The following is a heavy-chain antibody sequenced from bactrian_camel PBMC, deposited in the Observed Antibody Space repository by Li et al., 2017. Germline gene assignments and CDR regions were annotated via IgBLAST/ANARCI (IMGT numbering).Heavy chain of an antibody. CDR1: ESTYRSIC. J-gene: IGHJ4*01. CDR2: VDSNGVT. D-gene: IGHD3*01. V-gene: IGHV3S53*01. Sequence: HVQLVESGGGSVQAGGSLTLSCSASESTYRSICMAWFRQAPGSQRETVATVDSNGVTKVACSVKGRFTLSKDNAKNTLYLRMDNLKPEDTALYTCAAEDQAPWDMGWICNYNSWGQGTQVTVS. CDR3: AAEDQAPWDMGWICNYNS.